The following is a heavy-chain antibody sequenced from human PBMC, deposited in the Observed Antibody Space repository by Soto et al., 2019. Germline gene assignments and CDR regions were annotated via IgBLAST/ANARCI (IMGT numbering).Heavy chain of an antibody. Sequence: GGSLRLSCAASGFTFSNYWMHWVRQAPGKGLVWVSRVNSDGSSTSYADSVKGRFSISRDNAKNTLYLQMKSLRAKDTAVYYCAREIFYWGQGTLVTVSS. J-gene: IGHJ4*02. CDR1: GFTFSNYW. D-gene: IGHD2-15*01. CDR2: VNSDGSST. V-gene: IGHV3-74*01. CDR3: AREIFY.